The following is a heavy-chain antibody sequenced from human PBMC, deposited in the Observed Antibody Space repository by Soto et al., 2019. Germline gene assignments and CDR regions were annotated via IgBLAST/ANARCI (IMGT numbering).Heavy chain of an antibody. Sequence: PGGSLRLSCAASGFTFNNYAMSWVRQAPGKGLEWVSGISSRGGSTYYADSVKGRFTITRDNSKNTLYLQMNSLRAEDTAVYYCAGGLSLLFVLVGTTNYYYGMDVWGQGTTVTVSS. V-gene: IGHV3-23*01. D-gene: IGHD1-26*01. CDR3: AGGLSLLFVLVGTTNYYYGMDV. J-gene: IGHJ6*02. CDR1: GFTFNNYA. CDR2: ISSRGGST.